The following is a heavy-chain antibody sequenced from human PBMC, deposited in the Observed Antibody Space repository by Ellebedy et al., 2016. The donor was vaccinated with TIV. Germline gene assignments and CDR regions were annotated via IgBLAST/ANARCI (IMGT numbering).Heavy chain of an antibody. CDR2: MNPNSGNT. CDR3: ARASYDSSGTVNDY. V-gene: IGHV1-8*01. CDR1: GYTFNSYD. Sequence: AASVKVSCKASGYTFNSYDVNWVRQATGQGLEWMGWMNPNSGNTGYAQKFRGRVTMTRNTSISTAYMELNSLTSEDTVVYYCARASYDSSGTVNDYWGQGTLVTVSS. J-gene: IGHJ4*02. D-gene: IGHD3-22*01.